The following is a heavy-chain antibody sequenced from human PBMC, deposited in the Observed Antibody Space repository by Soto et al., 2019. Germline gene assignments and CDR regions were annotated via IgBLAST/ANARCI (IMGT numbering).Heavy chain of an antibody. V-gene: IGHV5-51*01. J-gene: IGHJ4*02. CDR3: ARVAAAGSYFDY. CDR2: IYPGDSDT. Sequence: GESLKISCKGSGYTFTSYWIAWVRQMPGKGLEWMGIIYPGDSDTRYSPSFEGQVTFSADKSTSTAYLQWSSPEASDIGLFYCARVAAAGSYFDYWGQGTRVTVSS. D-gene: IGHD6-13*01. CDR1: GYTFTSYW.